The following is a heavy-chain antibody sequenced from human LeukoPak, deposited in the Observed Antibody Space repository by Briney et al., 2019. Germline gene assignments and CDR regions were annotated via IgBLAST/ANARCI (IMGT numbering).Heavy chain of an antibody. Sequence: GGSLRLSCAASGFTFTSYAMTWVRQAPGKGLEWVSSISSSSSYIYYADSVKGRFTISRDNVKNSLYLQMNSLRAEDTAVYYCARVLDSNYYYDGFDVWGQGTLVTVSS. CDR1: GFTFTSYA. CDR3: ARVLDSNYYYDGFDV. D-gene: IGHD3-22*01. CDR2: ISSSSSYI. J-gene: IGHJ3*01. V-gene: IGHV3-21*01.